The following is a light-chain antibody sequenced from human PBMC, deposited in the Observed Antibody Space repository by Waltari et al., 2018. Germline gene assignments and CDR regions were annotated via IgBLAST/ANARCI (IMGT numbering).Light chain of an antibody. J-gene: IGLJ3*02. CDR2: KGS. CDR1: SGSIPPSSY. Sequence: QTVVTQAPSLSVSPGGTVTLTCALTSGSIPPSSYSPWYQQTPGQPPRTLVYKGSSRSSGVPDRFSGSILGNKAALTITGAQADDECNYYCSLYMGSGIWVFGGGTKLTVL. CDR3: SLYMGSGIWV. V-gene: IGLV8-61*01.